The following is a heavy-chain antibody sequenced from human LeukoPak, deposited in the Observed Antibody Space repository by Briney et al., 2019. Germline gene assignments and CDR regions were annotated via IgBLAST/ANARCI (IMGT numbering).Heavy chain of an antibody. CDR1: GYTFTSYY. J-gene: IGHJ5*02. Sequence: ASVKVSCKASGYTFTSYYMHWVRQAPGQGLEWMGIINPSGGSTSYAQKFQGRVTMTRDTSTSTVYMELSSLRSEGTAVYYCARERITMVQGQNKKNWFGPWGQGTLVTVSS. CDR2: INPSGGST. D-gene: IGHD3-10*01. CDR3: ARERITMVQGQNKKNWFGP. V-gene: IGHV1-46*01.